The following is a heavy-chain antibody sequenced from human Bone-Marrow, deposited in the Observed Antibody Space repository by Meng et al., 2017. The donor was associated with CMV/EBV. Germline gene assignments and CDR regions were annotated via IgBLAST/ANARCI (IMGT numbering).Heavy chain of an antibody. Sequence: GGSLRLSCPASGFTFSTQTMSWVRQAPGKGLEWVSAISYSGTTTYYADSVKGRFTVSRDNSKNTLYLQMNSLRADDTAVYYCVKGGLSTLPRAFDIWGKGTLVTVSS. J-gene: IGHJ3*02. V-gene: IGHV3-23*01. CDR3: VKGGLSTLPRAFDI. CDR2: ISYSGTTT. CDR1: GFTFSTQT. D-gene: IGHD2/OR15-2a*01.